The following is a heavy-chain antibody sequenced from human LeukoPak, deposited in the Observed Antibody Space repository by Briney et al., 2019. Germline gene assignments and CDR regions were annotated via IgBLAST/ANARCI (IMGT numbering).Heavy chain of an antibody. CDR2: INHSGST. Sequence: SETLSLTCAVYGGSFSSYYWSWIRQPPGKGLEWIGEINHSGSTNYSPSLKSRVTISVDMSKNQFSLKLTSVTAADTAVYYCARRIAAAGPFGYWGQGTLVTVSS. D-gene: IGHD6-13*01. J-gene: IGHJ4*02. V-gene: IGHV4-34*01. CDR1: GGSFSSYY. CDR3: ARRIAAAGPFGY.